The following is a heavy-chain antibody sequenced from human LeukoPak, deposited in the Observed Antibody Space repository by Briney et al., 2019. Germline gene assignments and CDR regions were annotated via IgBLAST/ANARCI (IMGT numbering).Heavy chain of an antibody. CDR1: GFTFSNYG. D-gene: IGHD6-6*01. J-gene: IGHJ4*02. Sequence: GGSLRLSCAASGFTFSNYGMHWVRQAPGKGLEWVAVISYDGTTKFYADSVKGRFTISRDNSKNTLYLQMNSLRAEDTAVYYCAKEVDSSSSYEDYWGQGTLVTVSS. CDR2: ISYDGTTK. CDR3: AKEVDSSSSYEDY. V-gene: IGHV3-30*18.